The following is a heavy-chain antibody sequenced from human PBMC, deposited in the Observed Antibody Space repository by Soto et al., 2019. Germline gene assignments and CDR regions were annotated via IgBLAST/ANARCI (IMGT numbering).Heavy chain of an antibody. Sequence: SETLSLTCTVSGGSITDYSWVWIRQPAGKGLEWIGRIFSSGSTNYNPSLKSRVTMSVDTSKNQFSLRLSSVTAADTAIYYCATRITVFGLLIPPFDPWGQGTQVTVSS. V-gene: IGHV4-4*07. CDR3: ATRITVFGLLIPPFDP. D-gene: IGHD3-3*01. CDR1: GGSITDYS. J-gene: IGHJ5*02. CDR2: IFSSGST.